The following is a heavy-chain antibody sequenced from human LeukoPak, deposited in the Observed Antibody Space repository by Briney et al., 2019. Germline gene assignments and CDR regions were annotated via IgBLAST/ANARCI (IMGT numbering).Heavy chain of an antibody. CDR3: ARHNYYYYYMDV. Sequence: PSETLSLTCTVSGGSISSSSYSWGWIRQPPGKGLEWIGSIYYSGNTYHNPSLKSRVTISVDTSKNQFSLKLSSVTAADTAVYYCARHNYYYYYMDVWGKGTTVTVSS. CDR2: IYYSGNT. CDR1: GGSISSSSYS. J-gene: IGHJ6*03. V-gene: IGHV4-39*01.